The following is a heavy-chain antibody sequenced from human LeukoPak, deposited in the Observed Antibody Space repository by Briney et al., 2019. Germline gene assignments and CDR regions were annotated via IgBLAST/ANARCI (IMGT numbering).Heavy chain of an antibody. CDR1: GFTFSSYW. Sequence: PGGSLRLSCAASGFTFSSYWMHWVRQAPGKGLVWVSRINRDGSTTNYADSVKGRFTISRDNAENTLFLQMNSLRAEDTAVYYCAREGPYGSGSYYIDYWGQGTLVTVSS. V-gene: IGHV3-74*01. CDR2: INRDGSTT. J-gene: IGHJ4*02. D-gene: IGHD3-10*01. CDR3: AREGPYGSGSYYIDY.